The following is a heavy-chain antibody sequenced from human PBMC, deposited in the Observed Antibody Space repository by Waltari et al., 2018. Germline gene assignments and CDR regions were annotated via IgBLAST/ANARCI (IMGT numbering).Heavy chain of an antibody. Sequence: QVQLVQSGAEVKKPGASVKVSCKASGYTFTGYYMHWVRQAPGQGLEWMGWIIPIFGTANYAQKFQGRVTITADESTSTAYMELSSLRSEDTAVYYCARERDGSYSSDYWGQGTLVTVSS. CDR3: ARERDGSYSSDY. CDR1: GYTFTGYY. V-gene: IGHV1-69*01. CDR2: IIPIFGTA. D-gene: IGHD1-26*01. J-gene: IGHJ4*02.